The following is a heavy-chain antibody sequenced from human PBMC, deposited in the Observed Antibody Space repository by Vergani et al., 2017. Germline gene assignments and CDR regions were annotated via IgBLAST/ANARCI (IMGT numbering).Heavy chain of an antibody. V-gene: IGHV1-69*02. CDR2: IIPILGIA. J-gene: IGHJ6*02. CDR1: GGTFSSYT. D-gene: IGHD2-2*01. CDR3: ARKTGDCSSTSCFHYYGMDV. Sequence: QVQLVQSGAEVKKPGSSVKVSCKASGGTFSSYTISWVRQAPGQGLEWMGRIIPILGIANYAQKFQGRVTITADKSTSTAYMELSSLRSEDTAVYYCARKTGDCSSTSCFHYYGMDVWGQGTTVTVSS.